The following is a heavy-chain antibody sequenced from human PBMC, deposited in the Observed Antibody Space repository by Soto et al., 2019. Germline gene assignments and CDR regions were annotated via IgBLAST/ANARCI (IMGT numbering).Heavy chain of an antibody. CDR3: ARDGYCSGGSCLDGMDV. V-gene: IGHV3-30-3*01. CDR1: GFSLSRYS. Sequence: QVQVVESGGGVVQPGTSLRLSCGVSGFSLSRYSMHWVRQAPGKGLEWVALISSDGSAKYYADSVKGRFTISRDDSLYLQMTSLRAEDTAVYYCARDGYCSGGSCLDGMDVWGQGTTVTVSS. J-gene: IGHJ6*02. CDR2: ISSDGSAK. D-gene: IGHD2-15*01.